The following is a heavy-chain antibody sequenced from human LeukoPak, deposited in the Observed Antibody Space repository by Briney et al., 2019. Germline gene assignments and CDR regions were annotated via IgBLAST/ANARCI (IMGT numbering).Heavy chain of an antibody. V-gene: IGHV3-7*01. Sequence: GGSLRLSCAASGFTFSSSWMSWVRQAPGKGLEWVANIKKDGSEKYYVDSVKGRFTISRDNAKKSLYLQMNSLRAEDTAVYYCARHLSGVTGYTYGRGIDYWGQGTLVTVSS. CDR2: IKKDGSEK. CDR3: ARHLSGVTGYTYGRGIDY. CDR1: GFTFSSSW. J-gene: IGHJ4*02. D-gene: IGHD5-18*01.